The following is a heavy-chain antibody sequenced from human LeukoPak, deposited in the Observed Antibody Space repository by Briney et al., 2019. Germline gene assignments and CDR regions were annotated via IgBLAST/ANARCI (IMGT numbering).Heavy chain of an antibody. V-gene: IGHV5-51*01. D-gene: IGHD5-18*01. CDR1: GSSFTSYC. CDR3: ARPDTANSFDY. J-gene: IGHJ4*02. Sequence: GAALEISCEGSGSSFTSYCNGWGRPMPGEGVEWMGIIYPGDSDTSDNPSFQGQVTISADKSISTAYLQWSSLKASDTAMYYCARPDTANSFDYWCQGKLVTVSS. CDR2: IYPGDSDT.